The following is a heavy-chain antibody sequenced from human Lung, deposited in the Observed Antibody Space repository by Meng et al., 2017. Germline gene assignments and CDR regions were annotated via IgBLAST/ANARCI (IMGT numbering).Heavy chain of an antibody. V-gene: IGHV3-74*01. D-gene: IGHD1-1*01. CDR2: INRDGTKP. CDR1: GFTFTDHW. J-gene: IGHJ1*01. CDR3: TNDRLNH. Sequence: VQLVESGGGLVPPGGSLRLSCAASGFTFTDHWMHWVRQGPGKGLVWVSRINRDGTKPTYADSVKGRFTISRDNAKNTLYLQMNNLRAEDTAFYYCTNDRLNHWGQGALVTVFS.